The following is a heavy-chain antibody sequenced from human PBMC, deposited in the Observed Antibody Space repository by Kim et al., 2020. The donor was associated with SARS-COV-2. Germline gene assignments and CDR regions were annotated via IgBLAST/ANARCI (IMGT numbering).Heavy chain of an antibody. D-gene: IGHD3-10*01. V-gene: IGHV3-11*01. Sequence: RGRVTITRDKAKSSLYLQMDSLGAEDTAVYYCARELRGLLWFSGVFDPWGQGTLVTVSS. J-gene: IGHJ5*02. CDR3: ARELRGLLWFSGVFDP.